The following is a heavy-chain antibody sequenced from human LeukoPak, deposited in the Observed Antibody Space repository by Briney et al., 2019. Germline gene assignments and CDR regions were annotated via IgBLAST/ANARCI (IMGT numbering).Heavy chain of an antibody. J-gene: IGHJ3*02. Sequence: GGSLRLSCEASGLTFNNYAMHWVRQSSGKGLEWVSGIGSSGRGTYYADSVKGRFTISRDTSKDTVYLQMDSLRAEDTAIYYCAKIHQNRVVVGAKGAFDIWGQGTVVTVSS. CDR1: GLTFNNYA. V-gene: IGHV3-23*01. CDR3: AKIHQNRVVVGAKGAFDI. CDR2: IGSSGRGT. D-gene: IGHD2-15*01.